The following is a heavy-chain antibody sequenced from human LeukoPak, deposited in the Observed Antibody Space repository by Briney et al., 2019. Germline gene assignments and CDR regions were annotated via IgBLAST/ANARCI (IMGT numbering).Heavy chain of an antibody. Sequence: GGSLRLSCAASAFTFSRYSMNWVRQAPGKGLEWVSYISHTSTIIYYADSVKGRFTISRDNAKNSVCLQMSSLRDEDTAVYYCVRDRDWSFDYWGQGTLVTVSS. J-gene: IGHJ4*02. V-gene: IGHV3-48*02. CDR3: VRDRDWSFDY. D-gene: IGHD2-21*02. CDR1: AFTFSRYS. CDR2: ISHTSTII.